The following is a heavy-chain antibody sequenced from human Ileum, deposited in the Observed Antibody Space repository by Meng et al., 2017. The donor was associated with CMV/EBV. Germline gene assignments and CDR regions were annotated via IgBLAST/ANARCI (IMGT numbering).Heavy chain of an antibody. D-gene: IGHD1-26*01. Sequence: KASGFTFTDYYIQWIRQAPGQGPEWMGWISPNSGGTNYAQKFQGRVTMTRDTSISTAYMELNSLRSDDTAIYYCTRRIVGATYVDYWGQGTLVTVSS. J-gene: IGHJ4*02. CDR3: TRRIVGATYVDY. V-gene: IGHV1-2*02. CDR1: GFTFTDYY. CDR2: ISPNSGGT.